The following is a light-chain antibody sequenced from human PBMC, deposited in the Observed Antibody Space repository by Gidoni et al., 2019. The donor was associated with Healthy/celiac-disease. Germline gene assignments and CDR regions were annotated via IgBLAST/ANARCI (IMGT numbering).Light chain of an antibody. CDR2: SNN. V-gene: IGLV1-44*01. CDR1: SANIGSTT. CDR3: AAWDDSLNGPV. J-gene: IGLJ3*02. Sequence: QSVLTQPPYASGTPGQRVTISCSGSSANIGSTTVNCYQQLPGTAPKRLIYSNNHRPSGVPDRFSGAKSGTSASLAISGLQSEEEADYYCAAWDDSLNGPVFGGGTKLTVL.